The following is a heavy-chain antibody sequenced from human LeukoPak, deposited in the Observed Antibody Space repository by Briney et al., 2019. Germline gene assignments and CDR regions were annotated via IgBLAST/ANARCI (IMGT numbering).Heavy chain of an antibody. V-gene: IGHV3-23*01. Sequence: GSLRLSCAASGFTFSSYAMSWVRQAPGKGLEWVSTISGSGDTTYDADSVKGRFTISRDNSENTLYLQMNSLRAEDTAVYYCAKDLRVAGAFDYWGQGTLVTVSS. D-gene: IGHD6-19*01. J-gene: IGHJ4*02. CDR3: AKDLRVAGAFDY. CDR2: ISGSGDTT. CDR1: GFTFSSYA.